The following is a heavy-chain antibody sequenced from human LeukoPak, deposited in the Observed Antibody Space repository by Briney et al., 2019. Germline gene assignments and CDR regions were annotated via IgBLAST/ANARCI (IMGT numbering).Heavy chain of an antibody. CDR3: ASGSANWYYYMDV. CDR2: ISAYNGNT. CDR1: GYTFTNYG. V-gene: IGHV1-18*01. Sequence: ASVKVSCKASGYTFTNYGISWVRQAPGQGLEWMGWISAYNGNTNYAQKLQGRVNMTTDTYTSTAYMALRNLRSDDTAVYYCASGSANWYYYMDVWGKGTTVTVSS. J-gene: IGHJ6*03.